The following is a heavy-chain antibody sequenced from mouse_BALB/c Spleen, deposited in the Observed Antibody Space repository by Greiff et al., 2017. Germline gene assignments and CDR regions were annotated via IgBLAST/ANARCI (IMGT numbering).Heavy chain of an antibody. CDR1: GFNIKDTY. D-gene: IGHD1-1*01. V-gene: IGHV14-3*02. Sequence: EVQLVESGAELVKPGASVKLSCTASGFNIKDTYMHWVKQRPEQGLEWIGRIDPANGNTKYDPKFQGKATITADTSSNTAYLQLSSLTSEDTAVYYCASSLPYYGSSYGFAYWGQGTLVTVSA. J-gene: IGHJ3*01. CDR3: ASSLPYYGSSYGFAY. CDR2: IDPANGNT.